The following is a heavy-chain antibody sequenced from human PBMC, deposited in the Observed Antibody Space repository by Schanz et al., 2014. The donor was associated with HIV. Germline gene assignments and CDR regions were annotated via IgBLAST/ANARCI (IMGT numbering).Heavy chain of an antibody. CDR2: IYSGGST. D-gene: IGHD3-10*01. Sequence: VQLVESGGGMVLPGTSLRLSCAASGFTVSSNYMSWVRQAPGRGLEWVSFIYSGGSTYYADSVKGRFTISRDYSKNTLYLQMNSLRAEDTAVYFCARVGGWGAFDIWGQGTMVAVSS. CDR3: ARVGGWGAFDI. V-gene: IGHV3-53*01. J-gene: IGHJ3*02. CDR1: GFTVSSNY.